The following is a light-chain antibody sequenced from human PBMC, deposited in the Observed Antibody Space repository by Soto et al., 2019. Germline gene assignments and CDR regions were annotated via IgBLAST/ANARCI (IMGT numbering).Light chain of an antibody. Sequence: IQLTQSPSSLSSSVGDRVTISCRASQGIRNDLAWYQQKPGRAPKLLIFAASNLQSGVPSRFSGSGSGTDFTLTITSLQPEDFATYFCQQTYNTPWTFGQGTKVDIK. V-gene: IGKV1-6*01. CDR2: AAS. CDR1: QGIRND. J-gene: IGKJ1*01. CDR3: QQTYNTPWT.